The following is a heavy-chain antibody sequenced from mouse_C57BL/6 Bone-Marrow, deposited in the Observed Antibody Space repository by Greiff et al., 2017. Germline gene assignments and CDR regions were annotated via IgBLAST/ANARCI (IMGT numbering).Heavy chain of an antibody. D-gene: IGHD6-5*01. CDR2: IRNKANNHAT. V-gene: IGHV6-6*01. Sequence: EVKVEESGGGLVQPGGSMKLSCAASGFTFSDAWMDWVRQSPEKGLEWVAEIRNKANNHATYYAESVKGRFTIPRDASKSRVYLQMSSLRAEDTGIYYCTRPSLYCYAMDYWGQGTSVTVSS. J-gene: IGHJ4*01. CDR1: GFTFSDAW. CDR3: TRPSLYCYAMDY.